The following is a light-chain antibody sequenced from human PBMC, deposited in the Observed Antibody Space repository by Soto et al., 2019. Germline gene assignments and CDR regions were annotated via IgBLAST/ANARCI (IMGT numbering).Light chain of an antibody. CDR2: DVS. J-gene: IGLJ1*01. CDR1: SSDVGGYDY. Sequence: QSVLTQPRSVSGSPGQSVTISCTGTSSDVGGYDYVSWYQQHPGKAPQLMIYDVSKRPSGVPDRFSGSKSGNTASLTISGLQADDEADYYCCSYAGSFIYVFXTGTKLTVL. CDR3: CSYAGSFIYV. V-gene: IGLV2-11*01.